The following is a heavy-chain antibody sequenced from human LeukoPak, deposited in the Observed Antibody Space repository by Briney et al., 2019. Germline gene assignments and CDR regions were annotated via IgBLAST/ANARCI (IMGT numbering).Heavy chain of an antibody. CDR3: ARGGVVQYNSGQGIPFDY. Sequence: SETLSLTCAVYGGSFSGYYWSWIRQPPGKGLEWIGEINHSGSTNYNPSLKSRVTISVDTSKNQFSLKLSSVTAADTAVYYCARGGVVQYNSGQGIPFDYWGQGTLVTVSS. D-gene: IGHD6-19*01. CDR2: INHSGST. J-gene: IGHJ4*02. CDR1: GGSFSGYY. V-gene: IGHV4-34*01.